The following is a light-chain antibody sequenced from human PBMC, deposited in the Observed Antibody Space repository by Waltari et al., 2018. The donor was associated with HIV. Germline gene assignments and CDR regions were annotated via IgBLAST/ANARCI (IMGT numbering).Light chain of an antibody. CDR3: AAWDDSLNGVV. Sequence: QSVLTQPPSASGTPGQRVTISCSGSSSNIGSNTVNWYQQLPGTAPKLPIYSNNERPSGVPDRLAGSKSGTSAALAIRGLQSEDEADYYCAAWDDSLNGVVFGGGTKLTVL. J-gene: IGLJ2*01. V-gene: IGLV1-44*01. CDR2: SNN. CDR1: SSNIGSNT.